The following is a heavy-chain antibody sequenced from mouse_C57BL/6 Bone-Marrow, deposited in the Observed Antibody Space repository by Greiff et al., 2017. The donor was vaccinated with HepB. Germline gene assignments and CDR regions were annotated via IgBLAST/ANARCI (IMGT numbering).Heavy chain of an antibody. CDR2: IYPRSGNT. V-gene: IGHV1-81*01. D-gene: IGHD2-5*01. CDR3: ARYYYSNSAWFAY. CDR1: GYTFTSYG. Sequence: VQLQQSGAELARPGASVKLSCKASGYTFTSYGISWVKQRTGQGLEWIGEIYPRSGNTYYNEKFKGKATLTADKSSSTAYMELRSLTSEDSAVYFCARYYYSNSAWFAYWGQGTLVTVSA. J-gene: IGHJ3*01.